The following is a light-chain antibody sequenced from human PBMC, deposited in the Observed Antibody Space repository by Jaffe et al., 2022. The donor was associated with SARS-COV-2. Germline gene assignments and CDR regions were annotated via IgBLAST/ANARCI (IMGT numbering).Light chain of an antibody. CDR1: SLRNYD. J-gene: IGLJ2*01. V-gene: IGLV3-19*01. CDR2: GKN. Sequence: SSELTQDPSVSVALGQTVSLTCRGDSLRNYDAHWYQQKPGQAPLLVFSGKNRRPSGIPDRISGSTSGNTATLTITGAQAEDEADYYCNSRDSSSDHVIFGGGTKLTVL. CDR3: NSRDSSSDHVI.